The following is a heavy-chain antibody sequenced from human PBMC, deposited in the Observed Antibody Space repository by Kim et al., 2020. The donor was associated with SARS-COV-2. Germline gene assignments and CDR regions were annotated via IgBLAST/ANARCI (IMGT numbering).Heavy chain of an antibody. J-gene: IGHJ4*02. D-gene: IGHD6-13*01. CDR3: ARQGRVGSSSLLKY. V-gene: IGHV4-39*01. Sequence: NPSLKSRVTISVDTSKNQFSLKLSSVTAADTAVYYCARQGRVGSSSLLKYWGQGTLVTVSS.